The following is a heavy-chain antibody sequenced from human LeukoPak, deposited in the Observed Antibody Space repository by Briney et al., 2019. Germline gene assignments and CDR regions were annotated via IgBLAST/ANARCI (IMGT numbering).Heavy chain of an antibody. CDR2: ISGSGGST. CDR3: AKDGGEVRGVILPMSH. Sequence: GGSLRLSCAASGFTFSSYAMSWVRQAPGKGLEWVSAISGSGGSTYYADSVKGRFTISRDNSKNTLYLQMNSLRAEDTAVYYCAKDGGEVRGVILPMSHWGQGTLVTVSS. CDR1: GFTFSSYA. D-gene: IGHD3-10*01. J-gene: IGHJ4*02. V-gene: IGHV3-23*01.